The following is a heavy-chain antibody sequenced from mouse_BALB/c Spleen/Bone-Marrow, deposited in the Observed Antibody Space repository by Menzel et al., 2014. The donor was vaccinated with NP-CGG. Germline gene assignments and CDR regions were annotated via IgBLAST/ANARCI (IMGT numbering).Heavy chain of an antibody. D-gene: IGHD2-4*01. Sequence: EVQLQESGPELVKPGASMKISCKASGYSFTGYTMNWVKQSHGKNLEWIGLINPYNGGTSYNQKFKGKATLTVDKSSSTAYMELLSLTSEDSAVYYCARGISTMITAWFAYWGQGTLVTVSA. J-gene: IGHJ3*01. CDR1: GYSFTGYT. CDR2: INPYNGGT. CDR3: ARGISTMITAWFAY. V-gene: IGHV1-18*01.